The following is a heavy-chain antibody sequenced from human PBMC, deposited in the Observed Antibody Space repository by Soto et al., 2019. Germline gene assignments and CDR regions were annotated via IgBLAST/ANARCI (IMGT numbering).Heavy chain of an antibody. J-gene: IGHJ6*02. CDR2: ITPIFGTA. CDR3: ARDSIAAAGSPVPYYYGMDV. D-gene: IGHD6-13*01. CDR1: GGTFSSYA. V-gene: IGHV1-69*13. Sequence: SVKVSCKASGGTFSSYAISWVRQAPGQGLEWMGGITPIFGTANYAQKFQGRVTITADESTSTAYMELSSLRSEDTAVYYCARDSIAAAGSPVPYYYGMDVWGQGTTVTVSS.